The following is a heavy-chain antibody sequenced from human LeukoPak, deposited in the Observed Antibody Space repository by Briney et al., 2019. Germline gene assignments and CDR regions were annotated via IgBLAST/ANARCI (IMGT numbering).Heavy chain of an antibody. J-gene: IGHJ5*02. D-gene: IGHD3-3*01. CDR2: INHSGST. CDR3: ARALQVLRFLRSQIFFDP. V-gene: IGHV4-34*01. CDR1: GGSFSGYY. Sequence: SETLSLTCAVYGGSFSGYYWSWIRQPPGKGLEWIGEINHSGSTNYNPSLKSRVTISVDTSKNQFSLKLSSVTAADMAVYYCARALQVLRFLRSQIFFDPWGQGTLVTVSS.